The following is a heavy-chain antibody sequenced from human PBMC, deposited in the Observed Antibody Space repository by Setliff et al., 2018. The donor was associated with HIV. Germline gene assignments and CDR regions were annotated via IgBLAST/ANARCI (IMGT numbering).Heavy chain of an antibody. J-gene: IGHJ3*02. CDR2: IYHDGNT. CDR3: ARQVEGSGFDI. CDR1: GFSITSGYY. Sequence: PSETLSLTCDVSGFSITSGYYWGWILQPPGKGLNWIGNIYHDGNTFFSPSLRRRVSMSVDTSKNHFSLKMTSVTAADPAVYFCARQVEGSGFDIWGQGTMVTVSS. V-gene: IGHV4-38-2*01.